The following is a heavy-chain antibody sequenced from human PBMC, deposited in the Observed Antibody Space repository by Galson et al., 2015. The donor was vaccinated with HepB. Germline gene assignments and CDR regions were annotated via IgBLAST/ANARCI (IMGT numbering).Heavy chain of an antibody. CDR2: VYPGNSDT. Sequence: QSGAEVKKPRESLKISCEGSGYIFTNYYIAWVRQMPGKGLEWMGIVYPGNSDTTYSPSFQGQVTISAERSTNTAYLQWSSLKASDTAMYYCARHRNGGWSYGMDVWGQGTTVIVSS. CDR3: ARHRNGGWSYGMDV. CDR1: GYIFTNYY. J-gene: IGHJ6*02. D-gene: IGHD6-19*01. V-gene: IGHV5-51*01.